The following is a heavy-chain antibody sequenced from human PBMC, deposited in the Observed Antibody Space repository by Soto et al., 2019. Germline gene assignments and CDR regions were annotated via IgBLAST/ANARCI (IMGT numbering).Heavy chain of an antibody. CDR2: VGGSGSST. CDR1: GFTFSSYA. D-gene: IGHD6-13*01. V-gene: IGHV3-23*01. J-gene: IGHJ4*02. CDR3: AHHQRTPSRQLGHFDY. Sequence: EVQLLVSGGGLVQPGGSLRLSCSASGFTFSSYAMSWVRQAPGKGLEWVSAVGGSGSSTYYADSVKGRFTISRDNTKNTLYLELNSLRAEDTAVYYCAHHQRTPSRQLGHFDYWGQGTLVTVSS.